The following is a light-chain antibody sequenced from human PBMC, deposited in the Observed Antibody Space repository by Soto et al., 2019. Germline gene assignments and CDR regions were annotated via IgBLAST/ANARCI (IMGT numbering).Light chain of an antibody. J-gene: IGKJ1*01. Sequence: EIVLTQSPGTLSLSPGERATLSCRASQRVTSNYLAWYQQKPGQAPGLLIYDTSTRASGVPDRFSGSGSGTEFTLTISRLETEDFAVYYCQQYGTSPQTFGQGTKVDFK. CDR3: QQYGTSPQT. CDR1: QRVTSNY. CDR2: DTS. V-gene: IGKV3-20*01.